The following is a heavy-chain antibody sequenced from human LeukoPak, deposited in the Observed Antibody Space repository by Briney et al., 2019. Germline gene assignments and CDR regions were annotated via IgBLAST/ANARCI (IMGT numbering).Heavy chain of an antibody. D-gene: IGHD2-15*01. Sequence: GGSLRLSCAASGFTFDDYGMSWVRQAPGKGLKWVAFIQYDGSNKDYEDSVKGRFTISRDNSRNTLYLQMNSLRAEDTAVYYCAKDSHSYCTGASCYSHGRGFDYWGQGTLVTVSS. V-gene: IGHV3-30*02. J-gene: IGHJ4*02. CDR3: AKDSHSYCTGASCYSHGRGFDY. CDR2: IQYDGSNK. CDR1: GFTFDDYG.